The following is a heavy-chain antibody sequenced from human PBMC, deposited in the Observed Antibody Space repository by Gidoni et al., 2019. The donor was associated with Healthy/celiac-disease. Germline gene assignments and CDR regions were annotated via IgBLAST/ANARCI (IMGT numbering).Heavy chain of an antibody. V-gene: IGHV4-34*01. CDR1: GGSFRGYY. D-gene: IGHD3-3*01. CDR2: INHSGST. CDR3: ARTGVRFLEWLSPLSFFDY. J-gene: IGHJ4*02. Sequence: QVQLQQWGAGLLKPSETLSLTCAVYGGSFRGYYWSWIRQPPGKGLEWIGEINHSGSTTYNPSLKSRVTISVDTAKNQFSLKLSSVTAADTAVYYCARTGVRFLEWLSPLSFFDYWGQGTLVTVSS.